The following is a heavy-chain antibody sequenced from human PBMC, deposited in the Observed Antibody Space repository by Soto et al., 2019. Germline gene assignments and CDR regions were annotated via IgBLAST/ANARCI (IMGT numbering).Heavy chain of an antibody. CDR3: ARDWGPYWFDP. V-gene: IGHV4-61*01. Sequence: VQLQESGPGLVKASETLSLTCTVSGGPLSGGSYYWNWIRQPPGKQMEWIGYIYDSGATKYNPSLKSRVTISQDTSKNQFSLKMNSVTPSDTAVYYCARDWGPYWFDPWGQGVLVTVSS. CDR1: GGPLSGGSYY. J-gene: IGHJ5*02. D-gene: IGHD3-16*01. CDR2: IYDSGAT.